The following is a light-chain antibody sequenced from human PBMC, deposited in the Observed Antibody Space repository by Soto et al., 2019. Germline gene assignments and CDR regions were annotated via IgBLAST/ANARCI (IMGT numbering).Light chain of an antibody. Sequence: ETVMTQSPATVSLSPGERVTLSCRASQSVTSTYLSWYQHKPGQAPRLLFYAASSRAAGVPDRLSGSGSGTDFTLTINRLEPEDFAVYYCQHYGNAPTFGQGTKVDIK. V-gene: IGKV3-20*01. CDR2: AAS. CDR1: QSVTSTY. J-gene: IGKJ1*01. CDR3: QHYGNAPT.